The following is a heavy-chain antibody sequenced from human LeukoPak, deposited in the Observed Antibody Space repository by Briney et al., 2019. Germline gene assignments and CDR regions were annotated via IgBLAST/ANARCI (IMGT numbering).Heavy chain of an antibody. J-gene: IGHJ5*02. CDR1: GGSISSSSYY. D-gene: IGHD3-9*01. V-gene: IGHV4-39*07. CDR2: IYYSGST. CDR3: ARVDDILTGYRWFDP. Sequence: SETLSLTCTVSGGSISSSSYYWGWIRQPPGKGLEWIGSIYYSGSTYYNPSLKSRVTISVDTSKNQFSLKLSSVTAADTAVYYCARVDDILTGYRWFDPWGQGTLVTVSS.